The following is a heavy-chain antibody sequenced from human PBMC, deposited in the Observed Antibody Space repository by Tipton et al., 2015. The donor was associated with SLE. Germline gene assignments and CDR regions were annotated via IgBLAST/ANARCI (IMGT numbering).Heavy chain of an antibody. D-gene: IGHD3-22*01. J-gene: IGHJ4*02. Sequence: TLSLTCPVSGASISSNCYFWGWIRQPPGKGLDWIGSMFYSGTTGGSSYYSTSLESRVTMSVDASNNHFSLKLSSVTAADTAVYYCARHRNPYDTIGYCDVVSKWGQGTLVTVAS. CDR3: ARHRNPYDTIGYCDVVSK. V-gene: IGHV4-39*01. CDR1: GASISSNCYF. CDR2: MFYSGTTGGSS.